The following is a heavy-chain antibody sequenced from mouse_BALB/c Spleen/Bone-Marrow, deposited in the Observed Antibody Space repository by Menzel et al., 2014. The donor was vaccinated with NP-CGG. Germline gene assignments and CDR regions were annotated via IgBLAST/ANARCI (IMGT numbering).Heavy chain of an antibody. CDR1: GYSFTGYY. V-gene: IGHV1-31*01. J-gene: IGHJ1*01. Sequence: VQLQQSGPELVKPGASVKISCKASGYSFTGYYMHWVKQSHGNSLDWIGYIYPYNGVSSYNQKFKGKTTLTVDKSSSTAYMELRSLTSDDSAVYYCESRGEYFDVWGAGTMVTVSS. CDR2: IYPYNGVS. CDR3: ESRGEYFDV.